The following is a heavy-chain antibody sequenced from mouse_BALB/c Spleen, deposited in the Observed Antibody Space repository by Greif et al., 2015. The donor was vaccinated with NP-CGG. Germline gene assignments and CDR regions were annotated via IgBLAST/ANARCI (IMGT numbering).Heavy chain of an antibody. CDR1: GYAFSSYW. D-gene: IGHD1-1*01. Sequence: VQLVESGAELVRPGSSVKISCKASGYAFSSYWMNWVKQRPGQGLEWIGDIYPGRGITNYNEKFKSKATLTLDTSSSTAYMQLSSLTSEDSAVYYFSRGDYYGGSYWYFDVWGAGTTVTVSS. CDR3: SRGDYYGGSYWYFDV. CDR2: IYPGRGIT. V-gene: IGHV1-55*01. J-gene: IGHJ1*01.